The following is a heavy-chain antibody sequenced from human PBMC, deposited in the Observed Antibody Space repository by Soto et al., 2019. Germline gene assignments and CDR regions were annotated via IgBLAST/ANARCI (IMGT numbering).Heavy chain of an antibody. CDR2: ISGSGGST. Sequence: EVQLLESGGGLVQPGGSLRLSCAASGFTFSSYAMSWVRQAPGKGLEWVSAISGSGGSTYYADSVKGRFTISRDNSKNTLYLQMNSLRSEDTAVYHSAKVPGDHYDSSGYYYYFDYWGQGTLVTVSS. J-gene: IGHJ4*02. CDR1: GFTFSSYA. V-gene: IGHV3-23*01. D-gene: IGHD3-22*01. CDR3: AKVPGDHYDSSGYYYYFDY.